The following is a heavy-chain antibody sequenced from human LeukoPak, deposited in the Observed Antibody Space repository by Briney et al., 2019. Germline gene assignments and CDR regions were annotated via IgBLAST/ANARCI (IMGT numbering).Heavy chain of an antibody. J-gene: IGHJ4*02. CDR1: GFIFSTYP. CDR2: ITGSGDST. V-gene: IGHV3-23*01. Sequence: GGSLRLSCAASGFIFSTYPMSWVRQAPGKGLEWVSAITGSGDSTFYADSVEGRCTISRDNSKNTLSLQMNTLRAEDTAVYYCAKENPVGGTNYFDYWGQGTLVTVSS. D-gene: IGHD1-26*01. CDR3: AKENPVGGTNYFDY.